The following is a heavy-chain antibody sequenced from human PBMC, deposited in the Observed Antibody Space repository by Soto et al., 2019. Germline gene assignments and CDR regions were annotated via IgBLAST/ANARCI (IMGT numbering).Heavy chain of an antibody. V-gene: IGHV4-34*01. CDR2: INHSGST. J-gene: IGHJ5*02. CDR1: VGSFSGYY. Sequence: PSETLSLTCAFYVGSFSGYYWSWIRQPPGKGLEWIGEINHSGSTNYNPSLKSRVTISVDTSTNQFSLKLSSVTAADTAVYYCARGATYYDFWSGVWFEPLGQGTLDIVSS. D-gene: IGHD3-3*01. CDR3: ARGATYYDFWSGVWFEP.